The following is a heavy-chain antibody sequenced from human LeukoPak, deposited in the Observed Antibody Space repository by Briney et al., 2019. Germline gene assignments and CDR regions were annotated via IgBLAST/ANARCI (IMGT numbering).Heavy chain of an antibody. D-gene: IGHD6-13*01. CDR1: GFTVSSNY. J-gene: IGHJ4*02. Sequence: GGSLRLSCAASGFTVSSNYMSWVRQAPGKGLEWVSVIYSGGSTYYTDSVKGRFTISRDNAKNTLYLQMNSLRAEDTAVYYCVRSLYGSRTDYWGQGTLVTVSS. CDR2: IYSGGST. CDR3: VRSLYGSRTDY. V-gene: IGHV3-66*01.